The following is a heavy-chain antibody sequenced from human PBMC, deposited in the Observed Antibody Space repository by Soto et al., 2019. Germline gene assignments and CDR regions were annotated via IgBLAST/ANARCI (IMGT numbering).Heavy chain of an antibody. CDR2: ILNDGTNK. CDR1: GFTFSNYA. CDR3: TRRWDGYDWGDAVDI. D-gene: IGHD3-10*02. Sequence: QVQLVESGGGVVQPGRSLRLSCAASGFTFSNYAMHWVRQAPGKGLEWVANILNDGTNKNYADSVKGRFTLSRDNSQNTLYLPMNTLRLEDTAVYYCTRRWDGYDWGDAVDIWGQGTLVRVSS. J-gene: IGHJ3*02. V-gene: IGHV3-30-3*01.